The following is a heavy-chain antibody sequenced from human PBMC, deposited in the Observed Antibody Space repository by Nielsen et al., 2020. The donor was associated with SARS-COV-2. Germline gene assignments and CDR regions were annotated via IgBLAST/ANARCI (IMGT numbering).Heavy chain of an antibody. V-gene: IGHV3-33*01. CDR3: ARDRNGSGGLDY. CDR2: IWYDGSNK. Sequence: GESLKISCAASGFTFSSYGMHWVRQAPGKGLEWVAVIWYDGSNKYYADSVKGRFTISRDNSKNTLYLQMNSLRAEDTAVYYCARDRNGSGGLDYWGQGTLVTVSS. J-gene: IGHJ4*02. D-gene: IGHD3-10*01. CDR1: GFTFSSYG.